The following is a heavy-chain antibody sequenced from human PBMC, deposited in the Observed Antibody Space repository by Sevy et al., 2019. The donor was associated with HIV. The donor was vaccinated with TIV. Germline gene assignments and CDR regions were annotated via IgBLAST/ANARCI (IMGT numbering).Heavy chain of an antibody. V-gene: IGHV3-73*01. CDR3: TRQPSLAYCSGGSCYVLISGMDV. CDR2: IRSKANSYAT. D-gene: IGHD2-15*01. J-gene: IGHJ6*02. Sequence: GGSLRLSCAASGFTFSGSAMHWVRQASGKGLEWVGRIRSKANSYATAYAASVKGRLTISRDDSKNTAYLQMNSLKTEDTAVYYCTRQPSLAYCSGGSCYVLISGMDVWGQGTTVTVSS. CDR1: GFTFSGSA.